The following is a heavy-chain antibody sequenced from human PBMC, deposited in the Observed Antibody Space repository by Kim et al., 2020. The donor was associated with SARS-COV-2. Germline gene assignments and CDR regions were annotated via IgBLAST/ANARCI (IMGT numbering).Heavy chain of an antibody. V-gene: IGHV1-58*02. J-gene: IGHJ6*02. CDR1: GFTFTSSA. D-gene: IGHD2-2*01. CDR2: IVVGSGNT. CDR3: AAMGGSTSHKYYYYGMDV. Sequence: SVKVSCKASGFTFTSSAMQWVRQARGQRLEWIGWIVVGSGNTNYAQKFQERVTITRDMSTSTAYMELSSLRSEDTAVYYCAAMGGSTSHKYYYYGMDVWGQGTTVTVSS.